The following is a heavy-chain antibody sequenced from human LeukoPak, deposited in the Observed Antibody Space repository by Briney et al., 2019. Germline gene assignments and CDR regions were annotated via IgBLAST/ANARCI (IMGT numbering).Heavy chain of an antibody. D-gene: IGHD6-13*01. CDR1: GGSFSGYY. J-gene: IGHJ4*02. CDR2: INHSGST. Sequence: SETLSLTCAVYGGSFSGYYWSWIRQPPGKGLEWIGEINHSGSTNYNPSLKSRVTISVDTSKNRFSLKLSSVTAADTAVYYCARHQGSSWYYWGQGTLVTVSS. CDR3: ARHQGSSWYY. V-gene: IGHV4-34*01.